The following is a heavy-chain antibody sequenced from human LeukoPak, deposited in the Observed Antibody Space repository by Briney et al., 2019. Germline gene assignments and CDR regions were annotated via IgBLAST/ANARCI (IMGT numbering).Heavy chain of an antibody. V-gene: IGHV4-59*12. CDR1: GGSISSYY. CDR2: IYYSGST. Sequence: KPSETLSLTCTVSGGSISSYYWSWIRQPPGKGLEWIGYIYYSGSTTYNPSLKSRVTILVDTSKNQFSLKLNSVTAADTAVYYCARGADYLGPWGQGTLVTVSS. CDR3: ARGADYLGP. J-gene: IGHJ5*02. D-gene: IGHD3-16*01.